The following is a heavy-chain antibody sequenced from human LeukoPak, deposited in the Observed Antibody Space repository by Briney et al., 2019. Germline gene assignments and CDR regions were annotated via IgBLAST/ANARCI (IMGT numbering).Heavy chain of an antibody. CDR3: AKAPSGGWYYFDY. J-gene: IGHJ4*02. CDR2: ISYSGSST. Sequence: GGSLRLSCAASGFTFSSYAMSWVRQAPGKGLVWVSTISYSGSSTSYADSVKGRFTISRDNSKNTLYLQMNSLRAEDTAVYYCAKAPSGGWYYFDYWGQGTLVTVSS. V-gene: IGHV3-23*01. CDR1: GFTFSSYA. D-gene: IGHD6-19*01.